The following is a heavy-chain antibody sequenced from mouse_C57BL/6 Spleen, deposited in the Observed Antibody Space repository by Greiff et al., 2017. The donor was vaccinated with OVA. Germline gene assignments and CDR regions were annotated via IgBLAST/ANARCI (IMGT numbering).Heavy chain of an antibody. CDR3: ARGYYGSSYKGAMDY. CDR2: IDPSDSET. D-gene: IGHD1-1*01. CDR1: GYTFTSYW. V-gene: IGHV1-52*01. J-gene: IGHJ4*01. Sequence: QVQPQQPGAELVRPGSSVKLSCKASGYTFTSYWMHWVKQRPIQGLEWIGNIDPSDSETHYNQKFKDKATLTVDKSSSTAYMQLSSLTSEDSAVYYCARGYYGSSYKGAMDYWGQGTSVTVSS.